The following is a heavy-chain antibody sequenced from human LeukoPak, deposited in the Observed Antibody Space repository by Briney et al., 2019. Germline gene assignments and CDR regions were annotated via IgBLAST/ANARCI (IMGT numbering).Heavy chain of an antibody. D-gene: IGHD1-7*01. J-gene: IGHJ4*02. CDR3: AKRLIGNSGLYNFDY. CDR1: GFTFSKYA. CDR2: ITGTTGGT. V-gene: IGHV3-23*01. Sequence: GGSLRLSCAASGFTFSKYAMTWVRQAPGKGLDVVSSITGTTGGTYYADSVKGRFTISRDNSKNTLYLQMNSLRAEDTAIYYCAKRLIGNSGLYNFDYWGQGALVTVSS.